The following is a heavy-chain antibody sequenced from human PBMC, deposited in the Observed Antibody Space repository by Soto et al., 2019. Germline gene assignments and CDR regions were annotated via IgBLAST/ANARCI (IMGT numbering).Heavy chain of an antibody. CDR3: AKDQTGSGWYLGEVDY. D-gene: IGHD6-19*01. J-gene: IGHJ4*02. V-gene: IGHV3-30*18. CDR1: GFTFSSYG. CDR2: ISYDGSNK. Sequence: QVQLVESGGGVVQPGRSLRLSCAASGFTFSSYGMHWVRQAPGKGLEWVAVISYDGSNKYYADSVKGRFTISRDNSKNTLYLQMNSFRAEDTAVYYCAKDQTGSGWYLGEVDYWGQGTLVTVSS.